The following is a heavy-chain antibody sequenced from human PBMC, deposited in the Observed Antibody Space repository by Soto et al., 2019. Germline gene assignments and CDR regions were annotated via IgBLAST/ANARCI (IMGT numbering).Heavy chain of an antibody. CDR2: INHSGST. CDR3: ASGPYDFWSGYYLKAFDI. CDR1: GGSFSGYY. Sequence: SETLSLTCAVYGGSFSGYYWSWIRQPPGKGLEWIGEINHSGSTNYNPSLKSRVTISVDTSKNQFSLKLSSLTAADTAVYYCASGPYDFWSGYYLKAFDIWGQGTMVTVSS. J-gene: IGHJ3*02. V-gene: IGHV4-34*01. D-gene: IGHD3-3*01.